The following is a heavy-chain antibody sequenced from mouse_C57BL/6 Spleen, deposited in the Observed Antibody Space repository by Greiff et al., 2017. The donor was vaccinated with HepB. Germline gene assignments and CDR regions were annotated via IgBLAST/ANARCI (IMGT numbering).Heavy chain of an antibody. Sequence: EVQRVESEGGLVQPGSSMKLSCTASGFTFSDYYMAWVRQVPEKGLEWVANINYDGSSTYYLDSLKSRFIISRDNAKNILYLQMSSLKSEDTATYYCARVGGSSYLDYWGQGTTLTVSS. CDR1: GFTFSDYY. CDR3: ARVGGSSYLDY. D-gene: IGHD1-1*01. J-gene: IGHJ2*01. V-gene: IGHV5-16*01. CDR2: INYDGSST.